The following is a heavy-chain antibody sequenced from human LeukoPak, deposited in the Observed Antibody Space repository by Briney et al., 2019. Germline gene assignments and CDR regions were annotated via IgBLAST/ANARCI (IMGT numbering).Heavy chain of an antibody. D-gene: IGHD2-2*01. CDR1: GFTVTTKS. J-gene: IGHJ1*01. CDR2: FYSPGST. CDR3: ASARESCIGSTCYEYFHH. V-gene: IGHV3-53*01. Sequence: GGSLRLSCAASGFTVTTKSMAWVRQPPGRGLEWVSVFYSPGSTYYADSVHGRFTISRDNSLNTLFLQMNSLRVEDTAVYYCASARESCIGSTCYEYFHHWGQGTPLTVSS.